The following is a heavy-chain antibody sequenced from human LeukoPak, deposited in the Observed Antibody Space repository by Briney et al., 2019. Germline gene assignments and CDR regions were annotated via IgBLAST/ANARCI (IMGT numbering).Heavy chain of an antibody. CDR3: VRASYTGFDLHFDQ. CDR2: ISSNGKTI. D-gene: IGHD5-12*01. CDR1: GFAFSGRE. J-gene: IGHJ4*02. Sequence: QPGGSLRLSCSASGFAFSGREMAWVRQAPGKGLEWVSYISSNGKTILHADSVKGRITISRDNAKKSLYLQLGGPRVEDSAFYYCVRASYTGFDLHFDQWGQGTLVTVSS. V-gene: IGHV3-48*03.